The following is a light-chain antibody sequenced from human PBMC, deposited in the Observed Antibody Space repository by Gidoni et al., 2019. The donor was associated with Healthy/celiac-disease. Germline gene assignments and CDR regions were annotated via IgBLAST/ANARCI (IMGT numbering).Light chain of an antibody. V-gene: IGKV1-39*01. CDR3: QQSYSTRWT. Sequence: DIQMTQSPSSLSASVGDRVTITCRASQSISSYLNWYHQKPGKAPKLLIYAASSLQSGVPSRLSGSGSGTDFTLTISSLQPEDFATYYCQQSYSTRWTFGQGTKVEIK. CDR2: AAS. J-gene: IGKJ1*01. CDR1: QSISSY.